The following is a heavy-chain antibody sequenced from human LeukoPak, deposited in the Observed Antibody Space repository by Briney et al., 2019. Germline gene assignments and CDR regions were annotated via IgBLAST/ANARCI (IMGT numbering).Heavy chain of an antibody. J-gene: IGHJ5*02. V-gene: IGHV4-34*01. CDR1: GGSFSGYY. CDR3: ARDPGIATYNWFDP. CDR2: INHSGST. D-gene: IGHD6-13*01. Sequence: SETLSLTCAVYGGSFSGYYWSWIRQPPGKGLEWIGEINHSGSTNYNPSLKSRVTISVDTSKNQFSLKLSSVTAADTAVYYCARDPGIATYNWFDPWGQGTLVTVSS.